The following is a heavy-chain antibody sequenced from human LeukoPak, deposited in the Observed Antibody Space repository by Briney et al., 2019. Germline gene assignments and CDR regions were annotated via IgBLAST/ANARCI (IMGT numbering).Heavy chain of an antibody. J-gene: IGHJ5*02. D-gene: IGHD6-6*01. CDR2: ISWNSDST. CDR3: AKAGRSISASVGSWFDP. V-gene: IGHV3-9*01. Sequence: GGSLRLSCVASGFTFDDYAMYWVRQAPGKGLEWVSGISWNSDSTGYGDSVKGRFTISRDNAKNSLYLQMNDLRAEDTALYHCAKAGRSISASVGSWFDPWGQGTMVTVSA. CDR1: GFTFDDYA.